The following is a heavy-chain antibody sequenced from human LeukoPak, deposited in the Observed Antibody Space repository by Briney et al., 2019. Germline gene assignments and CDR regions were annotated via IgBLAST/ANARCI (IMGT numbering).Heavy chain of an antibody. J-gene: IGHJ3*02. Sequence: SETLSLTCTVSGGSISSYYWSWIRQPPGKGLEWIGYIYYSGSTNYNPSLKSRVTISVDTSKNQFSLKLSSVTAADTAVYYCARELYYYDSSGSDAFDIWGQGTMVTVSS. V-gene: IGHV4-59*01. D-gene: IGHD3-22*01. CDR2: IYYSGST. CDR3: ARELYYYDSSGSDAFDI. CDR1: GGSISSYY.